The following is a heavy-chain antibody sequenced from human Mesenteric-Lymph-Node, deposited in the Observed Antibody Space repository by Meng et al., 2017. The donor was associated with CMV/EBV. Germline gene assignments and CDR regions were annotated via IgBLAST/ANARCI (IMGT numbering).Heavy chain of an antibody. CDR3: AREEPIFWGAFDV. J-gene: IGHJ3*01. V-gene: IGHV3-7*01. D-gene: IGHD3-9*01. Sequence: GESLKISCAASGFSFSDYWVSWVRQAPGKGLEWVANIKPDGSEKYYLDSVRGRFTISRDNAKKSLNLQMNSLRVEDTAVYYCAREEPIFWGAFDVWGQGTMVTVSS. CDR2: IKPDGSEK. CDR1: GFSFSDYW.